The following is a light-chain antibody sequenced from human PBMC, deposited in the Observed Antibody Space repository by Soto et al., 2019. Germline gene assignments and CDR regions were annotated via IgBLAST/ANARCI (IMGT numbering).Light chain of an antibody. V-gene: IGKV1-5*03. Sequence: DIQMTQSPSTLSASVGDRVTIACRASQSISSYLAWYQQKPGKAPNLLIYKSSNLASGVPSRFTGGGSGTDFTLTINSLQPDDSATYFCQQYNSYPYTFGQGTKVDIK. CDR1: QSISSY. J-gene: IGKJ2*01. CDR3: QQYNSYPYT. CDR2: KSS.